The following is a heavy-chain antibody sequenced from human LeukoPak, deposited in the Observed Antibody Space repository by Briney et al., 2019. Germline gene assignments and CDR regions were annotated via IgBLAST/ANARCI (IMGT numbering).Heavy chain of an antibody. D-gene: IGHD3-22*01. CDR3: ARDPPQDDSSGYDDY. J-gene: IGHJ4*02. V-gene: IGHV3-7*01. CDR2: IKQDGSEK. Sequence: QPGGSLRLSCAASGFTFSSYWMSWVRQAPGKGLEWVANIKQDGSEKYYVDSVKGRFTISRDNAKNSLYLQMNSLRAEDTAVYYCARDPPQDDSSGYDDYWGQGTLVTVSS. CDR1: GFTFSSYW.